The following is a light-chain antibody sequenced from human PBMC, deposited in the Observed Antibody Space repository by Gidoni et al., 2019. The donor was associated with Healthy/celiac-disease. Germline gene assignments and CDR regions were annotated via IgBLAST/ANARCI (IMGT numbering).Light chain of an antibody. CDR2: YTS. Sequence: DIQLTQTPSFLSASVGDRVTITCPASQGSSSDLAWYQQKPGKAPRLLIYYTSTLQTGIPSSFSGSGSGTDFTLTISSLQPEDFATYYCQQYKAYPWTFGQGTKVEFK. CDR1: QGSSSD. V-gene: IGKV1-9*01. CDR3: QQYKAYPWT. J-gene: IGKJ1*01.